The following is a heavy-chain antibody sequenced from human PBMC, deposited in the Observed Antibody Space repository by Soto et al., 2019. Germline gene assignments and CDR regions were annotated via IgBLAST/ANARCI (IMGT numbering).Heavy chain of an antibody. CDR2: INAGNGNT. J-gene: IGHJ3*02. Sequence: ASVKVSCKASGYTFTSYAMHWVRHAPGQRLEWMGWINAGNGNTKYSQKFQGRVTITRDTSASTAYMELSSLRSEDTAVYYCARECEHGSSWYTGDPVLRIWGKETMGTVSS. D-gene: IGHD6-13*01. CDR1: GYTFTSYA. V-gene: IGHV1-3*01. CDR3: ARECEHGSSWYTGDPVLRI.